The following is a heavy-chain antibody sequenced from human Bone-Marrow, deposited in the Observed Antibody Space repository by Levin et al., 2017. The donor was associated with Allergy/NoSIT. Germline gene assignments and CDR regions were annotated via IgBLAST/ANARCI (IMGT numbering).Heavy chain of an antibody. CDR2: IIPSSGAT. D-gene: IGHD3-16*01. CDR3: ASPPFTYNSGNDYAY. CDR1: EYTFTGYY. V-gene: IGHV1-2*02. Sequence: ASVKVSCKASEYTFTGYYMHWVRQAPGQGLEWMGRIIPSSGATNYAQIFQGRVTITRDTSISTVYMELSNLRSDDTAVYYCASPPFTYNSGNDYAYWGPGTLVSVSS. J-gene: IGHJ4*02.